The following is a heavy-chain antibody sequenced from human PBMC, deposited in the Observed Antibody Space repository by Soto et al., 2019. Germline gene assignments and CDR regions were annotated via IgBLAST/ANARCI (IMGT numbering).Heavy chain of an antibody. D-gene: IGHD2-2*01. CDR3: ARGYCISTSCYEVTNWFDP. CDR1: GYTFTSYD. J-gene: IGHJ5*02. V-gene: IGHV1-8*01. Sequence: GASVKVSCKASGYTFTSYDINWVRQATGQGLEYLGWMNPNSGNTAYVQKFQGRVTMTWDASITTAYMELSSLRSEDTAVYYCARGYCISTSCYEVTNWFDPWGQGTLVTVSS. CDR2: MNPNSGNT.